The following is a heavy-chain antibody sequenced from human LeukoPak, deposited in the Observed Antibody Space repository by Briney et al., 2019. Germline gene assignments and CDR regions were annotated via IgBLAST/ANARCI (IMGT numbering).Heavy chain of an antibody. Sequence: SETLSLTCTVSGGSISSGGYYWSWIRQHPGKGLEWIGYIYYSGSTYYNPSLKSRVTISVDTSKNQFSLKLSSVTAADTAVYYCARLEDIKFWSGYYLDDYWGQGTLVTVSS. CDR3: ARLEDIKFWSGYYLDDY. CDR2: IYYSGST. J-gene: IGHJ4*02. V-gene: IGHV4-31*03. D-gene: IGHD3-3*01. CDR1: GGSISSGGYY.